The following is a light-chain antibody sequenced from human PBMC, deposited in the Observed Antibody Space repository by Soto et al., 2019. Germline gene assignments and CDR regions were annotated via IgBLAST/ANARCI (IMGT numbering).Light chain of an antibody. V-gene: IGKV1-39*01. CDR1: QSISSY. J-gene: IGKJ3*01. CDR2: AAS. CDR3: QQSYSTPLFS. Sequence: DIQMTQSPSSLSASVGDRVTITCRASQSISSYLNWYQQKPGKAPKLLIYAASSLQSGVPSRFSGSGSGTDFTLTISSLQPEDFAPYYCQQSYSTPLFSFGPGPKVDIK.